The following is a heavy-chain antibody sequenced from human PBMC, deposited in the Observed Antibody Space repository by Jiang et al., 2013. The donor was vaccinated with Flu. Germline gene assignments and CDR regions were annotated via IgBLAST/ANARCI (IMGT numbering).Heavy chain of an antibody. Sequence: GSYYWSWIRQPPGKGLEWIGYIYYSGSTNYNPSLKSRVTISVDTSKNQFSLKLSSVTAADTAVYYCARVGGSGYDYDGGGGRLGKFDYWGQGTLVTVSS. J-gene: IGHJ4*02. D-gene: IGHD5-12*01. CDR2: IYYSGST. V-gene: IGHV4-61*01. CDR3: ARVGGSGYDYDGGGGRLGKFDY. CDR1: GSYY.